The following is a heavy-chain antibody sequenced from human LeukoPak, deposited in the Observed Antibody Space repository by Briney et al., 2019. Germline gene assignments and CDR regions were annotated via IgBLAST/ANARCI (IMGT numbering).Heavy chain of an antibody. Sequence: SETLSLTCAVYGGSFSGYYWSWIRQPPGKGLEWIGEINHSGSTNYNPSLKSRVTISVDTSKNQFSLKLSSVTAADTAVYYCARHRSGEWDLPLGRFDYWGQGTLVTVSA. D-gene: IGHD1-26*01. V-gene: IGHV4-34*01. J-gene: IGHJ4*02. CDR2: INHSGST. CDR1: GGSFSGYY. CDR3: ARHRSGEWDLPLGRFDY.